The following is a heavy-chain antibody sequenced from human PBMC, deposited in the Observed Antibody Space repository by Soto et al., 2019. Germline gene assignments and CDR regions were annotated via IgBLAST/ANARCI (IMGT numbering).Heavy chain of an antibody. CDR3: AASYGSGYRAFDY. CDR1: GDTFSFYT. J-gene: IGHJ4*02. CDR2: VNPIVSLS. D-gene: IGHD3-10*01. V-gene: IGHV1-69*02. Sequence: QVQLVQSGAEVKKPGSSVKVSCKASGDTFSFYTINWVRQAPGLGLEWMGRVNPIVSLSNYAQKLQGRVTMTADKSTNTAYMQLRSLRSEDTAIYYCAASYGSGYRAFDYWGQGALVTVSS.